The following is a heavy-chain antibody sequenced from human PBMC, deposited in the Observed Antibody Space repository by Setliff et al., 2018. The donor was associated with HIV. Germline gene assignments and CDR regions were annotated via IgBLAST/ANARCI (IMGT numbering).Heavy chain of an antibody. CDR3: ARDYYDSSGLFA. CDR1: GGTFSTHA. CDR2: IIPILGIA. V-gene: IGHV1-69*10. D-gene: IGHD3-22*01. J-gene: IGHJ5*02. Sequence: EASVKVSCKASGGTFSTHAINWVRQAPGQGREWMGGIIPILGIANYAQKFQGRVTITADESTSTAYMELSSLRSEDTAVYYCARDYYDSSGLFAWGQGTLVTVSS.